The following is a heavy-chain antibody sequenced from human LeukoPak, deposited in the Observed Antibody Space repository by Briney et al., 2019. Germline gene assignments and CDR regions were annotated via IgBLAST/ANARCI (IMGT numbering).Heavy chain of an antibody. CDR1: GYTFTSYA. J-gene: IGHJ6*03. CDR3: ARGRRPGDYYYYMDV. Sequence: ASVKVSCKASGYTFTSYAMHWVRQAPGQRLEWMGWINAGNGNTKYSQKFQGRVTITRDTSASTAYMELSSLRSEDTAVYYCARGRRPGDYYYYMDVWGKGTTVTVSS. V-gene: IGHV1-3*01. D-gene: IGHD1-14*01. CDR2: INAGNGNT.